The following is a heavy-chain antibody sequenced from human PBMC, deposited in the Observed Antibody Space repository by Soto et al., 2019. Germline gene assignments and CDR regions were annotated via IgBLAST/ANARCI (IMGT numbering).Heavy chain of an antibody. V-gene: IGHV4-39*01. CDR3: ATTLEEPRSQIDY. Sequence: SETLSLTCTVSGGSISSSSYYWGWIRQPPGKGLEWIGSIYYSGSTYYNPSLKSRVTISVDTSRNQFSLKLSSLTAADTAVYYCATTLEEPRSQIDYWGQGTLVTVSS. CDR1: GGSISSSSYY. J-gene: IGHJ4*02. D-gene: IGHD1-26*01. CDR2: IYYSGST.